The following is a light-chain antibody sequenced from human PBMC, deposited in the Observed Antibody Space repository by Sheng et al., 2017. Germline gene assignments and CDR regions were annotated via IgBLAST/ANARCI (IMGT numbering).Light chain of an antibody. J-gene: IGKJ2*01. CDR2: GAS. Sequence: EKVMTQSPATLSVSPGERATLSCRASQSVGNKLAWYQQKPGQPPRLLIYGASTRATGIPDRFSGSGSGTDFTLTISRLEPEDFAVYYCQQYGVSPYTFGQGTKLETK. CDR3: QQYGVSPYT. V-gene: IGKV3-20*01. CDR1: QSVGNK.